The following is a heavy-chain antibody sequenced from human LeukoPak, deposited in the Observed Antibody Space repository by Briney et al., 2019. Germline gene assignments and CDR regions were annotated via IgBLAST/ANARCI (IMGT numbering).Heavy chain of an antibody. V-gene: IGHV4-38-2*02. Sequence: PSETLSLTCTVSGYSISSGYVWGWVRQPPGKGLEWIGSVYHSGNAYYNPSLKSRVTISVDTSKNQFSLRLTSVTAADTAIYYCARVYYHGSGSNFFDYWGQGTLVTVSS. CDR3: ARVYYHGSGSNFFDY. CDR2: VYHSGNA. J-gene: IGHJ4*02. CDR1: GYSISSGYV. D-gene: IGHD3-10*01.